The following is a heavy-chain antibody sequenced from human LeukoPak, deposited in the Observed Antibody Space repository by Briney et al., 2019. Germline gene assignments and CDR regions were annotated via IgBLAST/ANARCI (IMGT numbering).Heavy chain of an antibody. CDR1: GFTFSSFS. D-gene: IGHD3-22*01. CDR3: ARGEWDYYDSSGYDY. Sequence: GGSLRLSCAASGFTFSSFSMNWVRQAPGKGLEWVSYISGSSGNIYYADSVKGRFTISRDSVKNSLYLQMNSLRAEDTAVYYCARGEWDYYDSSGYDYWGQGTLVTVSS. J-gene: IGHJ4*02. V-gene: IGHV3-48*01. CDR2: ISGSSGNI.